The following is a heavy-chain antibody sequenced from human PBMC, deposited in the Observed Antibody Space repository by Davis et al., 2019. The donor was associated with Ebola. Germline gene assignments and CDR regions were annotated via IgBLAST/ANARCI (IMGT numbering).Heavy chain of an antibody. D-gene: IGHD4-23*01. CDR1: GFTFSSYA. CDR3: ARLGWDY. J-gene: IGHJ4*02. Sequence: GESLKISCAASGFTFSSYAMSWVRQAPGKGLEWVSAISGSGGSTYYADSVKGRFTISRDNAKNSLYLQMNSLRDEDTAVYYCARLGWDYWGQGTLVTVSS. CDR2: ISGSGGST. V-gene: IGHV3-23*01.